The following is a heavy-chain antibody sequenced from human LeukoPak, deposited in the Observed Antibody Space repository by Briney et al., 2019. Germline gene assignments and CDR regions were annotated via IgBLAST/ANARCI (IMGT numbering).Heavy chain of an antibody. CDR1: GFIFNSYA. CDR2: ITFDGSKK. J-gene: IGHJ4*02. CDR3: ARGDYGDFY. V-gene: IGHV3-30*04. Sequence: GGSLRLSCAASGFIFNSYAMQWVRQAPGMGLEWVAAITFDGSKKYYADSVRGRFSISRDNSKTLFLQIDSLRAEDTAVYYCARGDYGDFYWGQGTLVTVSS. D-gene: IGHD4-17*01.